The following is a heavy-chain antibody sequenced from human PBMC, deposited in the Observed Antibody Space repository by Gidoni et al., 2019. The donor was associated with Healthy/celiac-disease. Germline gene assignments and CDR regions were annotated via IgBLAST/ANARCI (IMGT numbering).Heavy chain of an antibody. CDR1: GCTFSSYS. J-gene: IGHJ4*02. V-gene: IGHV3-21*01. CDR2: ISSSSSYI. CDR3: AREEYYDSSGVIDY. Sequence: EVQMVESGGGLVRPGGSLRLSCAASGCTFSSYSMNWVGQAPGKGLEWVSSISSSSSYIYYADSVKGRFTISRDNAKNSLYLQMNSLRAEDTAVYYCAREEYYDSSGVIDYWGQGTLVTVSS. D-gene: IGHD3-22*01.